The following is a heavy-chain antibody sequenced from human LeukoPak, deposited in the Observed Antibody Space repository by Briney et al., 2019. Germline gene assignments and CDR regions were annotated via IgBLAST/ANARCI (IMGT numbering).Heavy chain of an antibody. V-gene: IGHV1-69*01. CDR2: IIPIFGTA. Sequence: SVKVSCKASGGTFSSYAISWVRQAPGHGLEWMGGIIPIFGTANYAQKFQGRVTITADESTSTAYMELSSLRSEDTAVYYCARVDVAAAGTTTGDYYYYGMDVWGQGTTVTVSS. CDR3: ARVDVAAAGTTTGDYYYYGMDV. D-gene: IGHD6-13*01. CDR1: GGTFSSYA. J-gene: IGHJ6*02.